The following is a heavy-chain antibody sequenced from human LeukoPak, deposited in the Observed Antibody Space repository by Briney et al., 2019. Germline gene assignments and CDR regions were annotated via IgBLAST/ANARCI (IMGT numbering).Heavy chain of an antibody. V-gene: IGHV3-21*01. CDR2: ISSSSSYI. Sequence: GGSLRLSCAASGFTFSSYNMNWVRQAPGTGLEWVSYISSSSSYIYYTDSVKGRFTISRDNSKNTLYLQMNSLRAEDTAVYYCAKDLSSSWYFDYWGQGTLVTVSS. D-gene: IGHD6-13*01. CDR1: GFTFSSYN. CDR3: AKDLSSSWYFDY. J-gene: IGHJ4*02.